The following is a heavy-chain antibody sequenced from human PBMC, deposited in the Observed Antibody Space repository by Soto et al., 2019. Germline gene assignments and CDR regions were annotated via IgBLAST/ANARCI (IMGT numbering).Heavy chain of an antibody. D-gene: IGHD1-20*01. CDR3: ARRRGYNWNNPAFDY. Sequence: SGPTLVNPTQTLTLTCTFSGFSLSTSGVGVGWIRQPPGKAREWLALIYWNDDKKYSPSLKSRLGITKDTFRNQVVLTMTNVDPLDTATYXCARRRGYNWNNPAFDYWGQGALVTVSS. CDR2: IYWNDDK. CDR1: GFSLSTSGVG. V-gene: IGHV2-5*01. J-gene: IGHJ4*02.